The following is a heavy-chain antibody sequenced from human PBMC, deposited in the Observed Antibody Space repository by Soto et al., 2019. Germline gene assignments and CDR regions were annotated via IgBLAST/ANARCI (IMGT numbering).Heavy chain of an antibody. J-gene: IGHJ3*02. V-gene: IGHV3-7*03. CDR3: ERARVLVITRGQQSFDAFDI. Sequence: GGSLRLSCAASGFTFSSYWMSWVRQAPGKGLEGVANKKQDGSEKYYVDSVKGRFTISRDNAKNSLYLQMNSLRAEDTAVYSCERARVLVITRGQQSFDAFDIWGQGTMVTVSS. CDR1: GFTFSSYW. CDR2: KKQDGSEK. D-gene: IGHD3-22*01.